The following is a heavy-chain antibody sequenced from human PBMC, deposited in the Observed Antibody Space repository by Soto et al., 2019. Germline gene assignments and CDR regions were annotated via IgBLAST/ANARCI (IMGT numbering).Heavy chain of an antibody. CDR1: GYTFTSYG. J-gene: IGHJ4*02. V-gene: IGHV1-18*04. CDR2: ISAFNGET. D-gene: IGHD6-25*01. CDR3: AREAGWQRMVPYD. Sequence: QVQLVQSGTEVKKPGASVNVSCKAFGYTFTSYGFSWVRQVPGQGLEWLGWISAFNGETQNSQTMKGRLTVTTDTATTTVHMELRSLTPADTAVYYCAREAGWQRMVPYDWGQGTLVTVS.